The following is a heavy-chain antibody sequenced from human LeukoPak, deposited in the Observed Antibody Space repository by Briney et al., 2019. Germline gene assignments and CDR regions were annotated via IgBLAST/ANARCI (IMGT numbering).Heavy chain of an antibody. D-gene: IGHD5-18*01. J-gene: IGHJ6*03. CDR3: ARDRPPIHAGGDYYMDV. CDR1: GYTFSNYY. V-gene: IGHV1-18*04. Sequence: ASVKVSCKASGYTFSNYYIHWVRQAPGQGLEWMGWISAYNGNTNYAQKLQGRVTMTTDTSTSTAYMELRSLRSDDTAVYYCARDRPPIHAGGDYYMDVWGKGTTVTVSS. CDR2: ISAYNGNT.